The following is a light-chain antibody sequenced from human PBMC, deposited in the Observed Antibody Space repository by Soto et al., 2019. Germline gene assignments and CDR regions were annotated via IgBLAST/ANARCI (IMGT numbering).Light chain of an antibody. CDR3: SSYSTRSTPV. CDR2: DVS. Sequence: QSAVTQPASECGSPGQSIALSYTGTSSDVGGYNYVSWYQQHPGKAPKLMIYDVSNRPSGVSDRFSGSNSGNTSSLTISGLLYDEDGDYYYSSYSTRSTPVFAPGRKLTVL. CDR1: SSDVGGYNY. J-gene: IGLJ1*01. V-gene: IGLV2-14*01.